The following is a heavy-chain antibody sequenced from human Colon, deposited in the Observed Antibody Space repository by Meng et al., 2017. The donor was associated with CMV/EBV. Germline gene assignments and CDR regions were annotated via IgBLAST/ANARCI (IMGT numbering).Heavy chain of an antibody. J-gene: IGHJ5*02. V-gene: IGHV1-46*01. CDR2: VSLTGERP. CDR1: GNIFSSAY. Sequence: ASVKVSCKASGNIFSSAYVHWVRQAPGQGLDWVGMVSLTGERPKYAQKFQGRVTMTRDTSTSTFYMELSSLLSEDTAVYYCARMFAASSGWFDPWGQGTLVTVSS. D-gene: IGHD6-6*01. CDR3: ARMFAASSGWFDP.